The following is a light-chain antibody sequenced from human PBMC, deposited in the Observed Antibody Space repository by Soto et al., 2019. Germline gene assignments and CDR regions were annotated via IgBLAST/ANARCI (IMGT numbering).Light chain of an antibody. CDR3: CSYAGSYTFERV. Sequence: QSALTQPRSVSGSPGQSVTISCTGTSSDVGGYNYVSWYQQHPGKDPKLMIYDVSKRPSGVPDRFSGSKSGNTASLTISGLQAEDEADYCCCSYAGSYTFERVFGGGTKLTVL. J-gene: IGLJ3*02. CDR2: DVS. V-gene: IGLV2-11*01. CDR1: SSDVGGYNY.